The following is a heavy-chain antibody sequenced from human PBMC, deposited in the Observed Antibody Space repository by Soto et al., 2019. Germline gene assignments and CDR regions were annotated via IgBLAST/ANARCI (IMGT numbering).Heavy chain of an antibody. Sequence: SETLSLTCAVYGGSFSGYYWSWIRQPPGKGLEWIGEINHSGSTNYNPSLKSRVTISVDTSKNQFSLKLSSVTAADTAVYYCARGQTAKIYDFDYWGQGTLVTVSS. CDR3: ARGQTAKIYDFDY. D-gene: IGHD5-12*01. CDR1: GGSFSGYY. CDR2: INHSGST. V-gene: IGHV4-34*01. J-gene: IGHJ4*02.